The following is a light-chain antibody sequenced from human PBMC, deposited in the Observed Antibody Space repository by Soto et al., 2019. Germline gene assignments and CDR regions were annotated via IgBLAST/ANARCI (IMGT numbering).Light chain of an antibody. J-gene: IGKJ4*01. CDR2: KAS. V-gene: IGKV1-5*03. CDR1: QTISSW. CDR3: QHYNNYLLT. Sequence: DIQMTQSPSTLSASVGDRVIITCRASQTISSWLAWYQQKPGKAPKLLIYKASSLESGVPSRFSGSGSGTEFTLTISSLQPDYFATYYCQHYNNYLLTFGGGTKVEIK.